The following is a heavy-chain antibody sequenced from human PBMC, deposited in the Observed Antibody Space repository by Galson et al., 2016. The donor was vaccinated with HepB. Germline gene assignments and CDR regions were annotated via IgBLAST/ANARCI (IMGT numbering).Heavy chain of an antibody. CDR1: GFSLTTSVMC. CDR3: AREDTRTNGGMDV. J-gene: IGHJ6*02. D-gene: IGHD5-18*01. Sequence: ALVKPTQTLTLTCTFSGFSLTTSVMCVNWIRQPPGKALEWLALIDWEDDKYYSTSLKTRLTISKDTSKNQVVLTMTNMDAVDTATYYCAREDTRTNGGMDVWGQGTTVTVSS. CDR2: IDWEDDK. V-gene: IGHV2-70*01.